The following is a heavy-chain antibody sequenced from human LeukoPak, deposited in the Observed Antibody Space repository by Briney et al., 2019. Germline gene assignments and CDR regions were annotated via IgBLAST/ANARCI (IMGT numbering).Heavy chain of an antibody. D-gene: IGHD3-10*01. CDR2: IIPIFGTA. Sequence: SVKVSCKASGGTFSSYAISWVRQAPGQGLEWMGRIIPIFGTANYAQKFQGRVTITTDESTSTAYMELSSLRSEDTAVYYCAREMYYYGSGIPLALDHWGQGTLVTVSS. J-gene: IGHJ5*02. CDR1: GGTFSSYA. V-gene: IGHV1-69*05. CDR3: AREMYYYGSGIPLALDH.